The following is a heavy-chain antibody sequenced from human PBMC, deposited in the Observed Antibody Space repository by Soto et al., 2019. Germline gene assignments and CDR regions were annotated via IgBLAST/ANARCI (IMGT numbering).Heavy chain of an antibody. Sequence: EVQLVESGGGLVQPGGSLRLSCAASGFTFTNYWMHWVRQAPGKGLVWVSRVYPDESTTNYADSVKGRFTISRDNAKNTLYLQLNDLRVEDTAVFYCVRGARLYYYMDVWGKGTTVTVSS. CDR1: GFTFTNYW. CDR3: VRGARLYYYMDV. J-gene: IGHJ6*03. CDR2: VYPDESTT. V-gene: IGHV3-74*01. D-gene: IGHD3-16*01.